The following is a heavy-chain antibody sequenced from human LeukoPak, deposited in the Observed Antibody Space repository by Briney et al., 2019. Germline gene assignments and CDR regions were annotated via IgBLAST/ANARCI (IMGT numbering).Heavy chain of an antibody. V-gene: IGHV3-21*01. CDR1: GFTFSTCS. CDR3: ASGTIVGARGADN. CDR2: ISGSSYHI. J-gene: IGHJ4*02. D-gene: IGHD1-26*01. Sequence: GGSLRLSCAASGFTFSTCSMKWVRQAPGKALEWVSSISGSSYHIYYADSVKGRFTISRDNANNLLYLQMNSLRAEDTAVYYCASGTIVGARGADNWGQGTLVTVSS.